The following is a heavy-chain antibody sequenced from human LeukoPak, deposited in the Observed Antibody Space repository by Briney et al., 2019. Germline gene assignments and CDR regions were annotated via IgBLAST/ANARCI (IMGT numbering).Heavy chain of an antibody. J-gene: IGHJ5*02. CDR3: ARVATGSYDWFDP. V-gene: IGHV3-74*01. CDR2: INSDGSTT. CDR1: GFTVSSNY. D-gene: IGHD3-10*01. Sequence: GGSLRLSCAASGFTVSSNYMSWVRQAPGKGLEWVSRINSDGSTTSYADSVKGRFTISRDNSKNTLYLQMNSLRAEDTAVYFCARVATGSYDWFDPWGQGTLVTVSS.